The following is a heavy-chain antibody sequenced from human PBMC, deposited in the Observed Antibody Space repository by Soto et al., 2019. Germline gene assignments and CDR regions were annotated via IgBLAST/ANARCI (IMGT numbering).Heavy chain of an antibody. D-gene: IGHD6-13*01. J-gene: IGHJ5*02. CDR3: ARLYSSSFSWFDP. Sequence: PSETLSLTCTVSGGSLSNYYWSWIRQPAGKGLEWIGRIFPSGSTNYNPSLKSRVTMSVDTSKNQFSLAFSSVTAADTAVYYCARLYSSSFSWFDPWGQGTLVTVSS. CDR2: IFPSGST. CDR1: GGSLSNYY. V-gene: IGHV4-4*07.